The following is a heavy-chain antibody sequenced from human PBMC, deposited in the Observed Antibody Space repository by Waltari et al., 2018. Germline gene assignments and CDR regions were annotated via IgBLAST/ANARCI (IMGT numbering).Heavy chain of an antibody. CDR2: TYYRSNGYI. CDR3: ARETGGVGSTVDS. Sequence: QVQLQQSGPGLVKPSQTLSLTCAISGDSVSSNSAAWNWIRQFPSRGLEWLGRTYYRSNGYIDYAVSVKSRITINPDTSKNQISLLLNSVTPGDTAVYYCARETGGVGSTVDSWAQGTLVTVSS. CDR1: GDSVSSNSAA. D-gene: IGHD1-26*01. V-gene: IGHV6-1*01. J-gene: IGHJ4*02.